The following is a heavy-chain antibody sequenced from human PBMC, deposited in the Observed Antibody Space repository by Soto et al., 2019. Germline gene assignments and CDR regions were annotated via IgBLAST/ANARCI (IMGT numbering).Heavy chain of an antibody. CDR2: INHSGST. CDR1: GPSFSGYY. J-gene: IGHJ4*02. D-gene: IGHD2-15*01. Sequence: SETLSLTCAVYGPSFSGYYWSWIRQPPGKGLGWIGEINHSGSTNYNPSLKSRVTISVDTSKNQISLMLSSMTAADTAVYYCAGPWSSFDSWGQGTLVTVSS. V-gene: IGHV4-34*01. CDR3: AGPWSSFDS.